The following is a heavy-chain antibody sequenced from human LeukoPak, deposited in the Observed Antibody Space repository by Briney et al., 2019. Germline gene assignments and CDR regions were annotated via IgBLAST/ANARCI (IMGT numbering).Heavy chain of an antibody. V-gene: IGHV4-39*01. CDR2: IYNSGST. Sequence: SETLSLTCSVSGGPISSDSYYWGWIRQPPGKGLEWIGSIYNSGSTYYNPSLESRVTVSVDRTRNQSSLKLTSVTASDTAVYYCARHVASYDFDSWGQGTLVTVSS. CDR3: ARHVASYDFDS. D-gene: IGHD3-3*01. CDR1: GGPISSDSYY. J-gene: IGHJ5*01.